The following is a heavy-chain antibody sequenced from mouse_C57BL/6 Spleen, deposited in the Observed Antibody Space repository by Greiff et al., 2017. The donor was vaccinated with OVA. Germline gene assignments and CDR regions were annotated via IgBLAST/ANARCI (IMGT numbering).Heavy chain of an antibody. V-gene: IGHV1-72*01. CDR2: IDPTSGGT. CDR3: ARGYSNFAWFAY. CDR1: GYTFTSYW. J-gene: IGHJ3*01. Sequence: QVQLQQPGAELVKPGASVKLSCKASGYTFTSYWMHWVKQRPGRGLEWIGRIDPTSGGTKYNEKFKSKATLTVDKPSSTAYMQLSSLTSEDSAVDDGARGYSNFAWFAYWGQGTLVTVSA. D-gene: IGHD2-5*01.